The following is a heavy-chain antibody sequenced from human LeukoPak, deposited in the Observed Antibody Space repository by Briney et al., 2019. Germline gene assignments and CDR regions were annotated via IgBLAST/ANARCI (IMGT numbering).Heavy chain of an antibody. D-gene: IGHD4-17*01. V-gene: IGHV3-23*01. CDR2: ISGSGGST. Sequence: PGGSLRLSCAASGFTFSSYAMGWVRQAPGKGLEWVSAISGSGGSTYYADSVKGRFTISRDNSKNTLYLQMNSLRAEDTAVYYCAKDRSTVTTSRQGFDYWGQGTLVTVSS. CDR3: AKDRSTVTTSRQGFDY. J-gene: IGHJ4*02. CDR1: GFTFSSYA.